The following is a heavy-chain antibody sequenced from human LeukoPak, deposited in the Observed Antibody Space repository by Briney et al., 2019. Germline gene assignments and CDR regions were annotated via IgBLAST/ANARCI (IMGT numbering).Heavy chain of an antibody. CDR2: ISWNSGSI. D-gene: IGHD5-12*01. V-gene: IGHV3-9*01. J-gene: IGHJ4*02. Sequence: PGGSLRLSCAASGFTFSSYAMHWVRQAPGKGLEWVSGISWNSGSIGYADSVKGRFTISRDNAKNSLYLQMNSLRAEDTAVYYCARDPGSGYEEHFDYWGQGTLVTVSS. CDR3: ARDPGSGYEEHFDY. CDR1: GFTFSSYA.